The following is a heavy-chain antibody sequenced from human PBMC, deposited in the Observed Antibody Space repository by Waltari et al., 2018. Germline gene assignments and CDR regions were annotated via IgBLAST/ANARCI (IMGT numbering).Heavy chain of an antibody. D-gene: IGHD3-10*01. CDR2: GHHSGNT. J-gene: IGHJ3*02. V-gene: IGHV4-59*11. Sequence: QVQLQESGPGLVKPSETLSLTCTVSGVSMGGHYWVWIRQPPGKGLEWVGYGHHSGNTNYHPSLKSRVSMSIDTSNNQVSLSLTSLTTADTAVYYCAREGDGDKGSAFDIWGHGTMVTVSS. CDR3: AREGDGDKGSAFDI. CDR1: GVSMGGHY.